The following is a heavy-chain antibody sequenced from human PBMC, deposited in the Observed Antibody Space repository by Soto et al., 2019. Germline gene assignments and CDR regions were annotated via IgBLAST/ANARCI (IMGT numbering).Heavy chain of an antibody. CDR1: GFTFSSYG. CDR3: AKDRGCSGGSCYSVSRSYYGMDV. V-gene: IGHV3-30*18. Sequence: QVQLVESGGGVVQPGRSLRLSCAASGFTFSSYGMHWVRQAPGKGLEWVAVISYDGSNKYYADSVKGRFTISRDNSKNTLYLQMSSLRAEDTAVYYCAKDRGCSGGSCYSVSRSYYGMDVWGQGTTVTVSS. CDR2: ISYDGSNK. J-gene: IGHJ6*02. D-gene: IGHD2-15*01.